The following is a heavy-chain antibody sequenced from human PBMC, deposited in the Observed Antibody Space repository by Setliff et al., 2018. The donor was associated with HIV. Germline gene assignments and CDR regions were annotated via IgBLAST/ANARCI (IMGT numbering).Heavy chain of an antibody. CDR2: IFYTGTT. J-gene: IGHJ4*02. Sequence: SETLSLTCAVSGYSIRDNFFWGWVRQPPGKGLEWIGSIFYTGTTYYNPSLKSRVTLSLDTSKNQFSLELTSVTAADTAVYYCARVRRDGNSFDDWGQGTLVTVSS. CDR3: ARVRRDGNSFDD. CDR1: GYSIRDNFF. V-gene: IGHV4-38-2*01. D-gene: IGHD4-4*01.